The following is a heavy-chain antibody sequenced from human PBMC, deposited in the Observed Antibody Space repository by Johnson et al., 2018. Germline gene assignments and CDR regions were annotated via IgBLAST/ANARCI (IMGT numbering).Heavy chain of an antibody. D-gene: IGHD1-1*01. CDR1: GFTFSHYS. Sequence: VQLVESGGGLVQPGGSLRLSCAASGFTFSHYSMTWVRQAPGKGLEWVSSISHSSRTIYYADSVKGRYTISRDNGKNSLSLQMNGLTDEDTGGYYCARDPGGGYEEPNDKYGMDVWGQGTTVTVSS. V-gene: IGHV3-48*02. CDR3: ARDPGGGYEEPNDKYGMDV. CDR2: ISHSSRTI. J-gene: IGHJ6*02.